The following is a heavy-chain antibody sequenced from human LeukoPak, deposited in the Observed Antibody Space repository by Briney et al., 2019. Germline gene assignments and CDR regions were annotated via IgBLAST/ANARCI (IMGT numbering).Heavy chain of an antibody. Sequence: GGSLRLSCAASGFTVSNNYMSWVRQAPGKGLEWVSLIYSGASTYYADSVKGRFTISRDNSKNTLYLQMNSLRAEDTAVYYCASRASGWYIYWGQGTLVTVSS. CDR1: GFTVSNNY. D-gene: IGHD6-19*01. J-gene: IGHJ4*02. CDR3: ASRASGWYIY. CDR2: IYSGAST. V-gene: IGHV3-66*01.